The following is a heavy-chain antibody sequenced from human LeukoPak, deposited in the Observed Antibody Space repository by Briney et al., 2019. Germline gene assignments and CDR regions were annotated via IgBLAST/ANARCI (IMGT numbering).Heavy chain of an antibody. CDR3: ARNYYDFWSGYYGPWFDP. J-gene: IGHJ5*02. D-gene: IGHD3-3*01. CDR2: IYYSAST. Sequence: SDTLSLTCAVSGYTISSGYYWGWIRQPPGKGLEWIGSIYYSASTYYNPSLESRVTISVDTSKNQFSLNLSSVTAADTAVYYCARNYYDFWSGYYGPWFDPWGQGTLATVSS. V-gene: IGHV4-38-2*01. CDR1: GYTISSGYY.